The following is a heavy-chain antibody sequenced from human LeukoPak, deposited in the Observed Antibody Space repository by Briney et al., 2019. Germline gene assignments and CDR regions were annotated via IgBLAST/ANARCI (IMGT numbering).Heavy chain of an antibody. CDR3: ARTYNSAWHDGNY. CDR1: GDSISSSDHY. Sequence: PSETLSLTCTVSGDSISSSDHYWGWIRQPPGKGLEWIGSVYYRGPSYYCPSLKSRVTISVDASKNQFSLKLISVTAADTAVYYCARTYNSAWHDGNYWGQGTLVTVSS. J-gene: IGHJ4*02. D-gene: IGHD6-19*01. CDR2: VYYRGPS. V-gene: IGHV4-39*01.